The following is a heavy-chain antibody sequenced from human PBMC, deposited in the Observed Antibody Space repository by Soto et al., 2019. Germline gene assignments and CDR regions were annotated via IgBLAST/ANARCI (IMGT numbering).Heavy chain of an antibody. CDR3: AKAPIVVVPAAIRRSAFDI. CDR2: SSGSGGST. V-gene: IGHV3-23*01. Sequence: PGGSLRPSCAACGFTFSSYAMSGVRQAPGKGLEWVSASSGSGGSTYYADSVKGRFTISRDNSKNTLYLQMNSLRAEDTAVYYCAKAPIVVVPAAIRRSAFDIWGQGTRVTVS. D-gene: IGHD2-2*02. CDR1: GFTFSSYA. J-gene: IGHJ3*02.